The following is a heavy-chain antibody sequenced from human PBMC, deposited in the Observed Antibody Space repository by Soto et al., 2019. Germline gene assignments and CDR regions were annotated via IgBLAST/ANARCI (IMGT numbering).Heavy chain of an antibody. D-gene: IGHD3-16*02. CDR1: GYTFTSYG. Sequence: ASVKVSCKASGYTFTSYGISWVRQAPGQGLEWMGWISAYNGNTNYAQKLQGRVTMTTDTSTSTAYMELRSLRSDDTAVYYCARLYYDYIWGSYRTVDYWGQGTLVTVSS. CDR2: ISAYNGNT. V-gene: IGHV1-18*01. CDR3: ARLYYDYIWGSYRTVDY. J-gene: IGHJ4*02.